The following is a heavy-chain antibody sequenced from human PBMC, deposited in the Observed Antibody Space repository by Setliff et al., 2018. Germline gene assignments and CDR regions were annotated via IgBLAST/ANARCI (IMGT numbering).Heavy chain of an antibody. CDR2: VFSGDSDT. Sequence: GESLKISCKGSGYRFTTYWIGWVRQMPGKGLEWMGIVFSGDSDTRYSPSFQGQVTMSADKSINTAYLQRSSLKASDTAMYYCARLGAPASHDAFDIWGQGTMVTVSS. CDR3: ARLGAPASHDAFDI. CDR1: GYRFTTYW. V-gene: IGHV5-51*01. D-gene: IGHD6-25*01. J-gene: IGHJ3*02.